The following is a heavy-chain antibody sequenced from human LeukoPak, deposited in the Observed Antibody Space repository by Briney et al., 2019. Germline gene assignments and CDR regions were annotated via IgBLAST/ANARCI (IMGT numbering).Heavy chain of an antibody. J-gene: IGHJ4*02. D-gene: IGHD3-22*01. Sequence: GGSLRLSCAASGCTFSSYWMSWVRQAPGKGLEWVANIKQDGSEKYYVDSVKGRFTISRDNAKNSLYLQMNSLRAEDTAVYYCARDLATEYYDSSGYYFGLREVDYWGQGTLVTVSS. CDR3: ARDLATEYYDSSGYYFGLREVDY. CDR1: GCTFSSYW. CDR2: IKQDGSEK. V-gene: IGHV3-7*03.